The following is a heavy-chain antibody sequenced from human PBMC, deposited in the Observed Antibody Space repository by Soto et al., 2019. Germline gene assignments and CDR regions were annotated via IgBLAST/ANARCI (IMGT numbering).Heavy chain of an antibody. Sequence: RASVKVSCKASGGTFSSYAVSWVRQAPGQGLEWMGGIIPIFGTANYAQKFQGRVTITADKSTSTAYMELSSLRSEDTAVYYCARDSYSNFQFDPWGQGTLVTVSS. D-gene: IGHD4-4*01. CDR3: ARDSYSNFQFDP. CDR2: IIPIFGTA. CDR1: GGTFSSYA. V-gene: IGHV1-69*06. J-gene: IGHJ5*02.